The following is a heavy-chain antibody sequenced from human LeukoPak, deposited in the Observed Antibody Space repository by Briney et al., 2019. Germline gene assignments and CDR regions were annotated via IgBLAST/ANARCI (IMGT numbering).Heavy chain of an antibody. D-gene: IGHD6-13*01. V-gene: IGHV3-30*03. CDR1: EFSFSGYA. J-gene: IGHJ4*02. Sequence: GGSLRLSCAASEFSFSGYAMHWIRQAPGKGLEWVALISFNGNYEDYTQSVKGRFTISRDNSKNTLFLQMNSLRPEDTAVYYCSSAASGQPDYWGQGTLVIVSS. CDR3: SSAASGQPDY. CDR2: ISFNGNYE.